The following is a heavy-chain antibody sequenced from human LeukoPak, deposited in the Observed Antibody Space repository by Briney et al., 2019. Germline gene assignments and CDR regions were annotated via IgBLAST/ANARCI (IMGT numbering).Heavy chain of an antibody. CDR2: ISPTSGDT. Sequence: VSVKVSCKASGYSFTGYYMQWVRQAPGLGLEWMGWISPTSGDTNYAQKFQGRVTMTRDTSISTVYTELGRLRSDDTAVYYCARDFSHSSGWWGIADYWGQGTLVTVSS. V-gene: IGHV1-2*02. J-gene: IGHJ4*02. CDR1: GYSFTGYY. CDR3: ARDFSHSSGWWGIADY. D-gene: IGHD6-19*01.